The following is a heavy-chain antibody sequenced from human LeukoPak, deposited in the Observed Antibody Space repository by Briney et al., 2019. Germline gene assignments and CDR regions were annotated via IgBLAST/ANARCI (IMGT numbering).Heavy chain of an antibody. CDR3: ARASSGTQVAFDI. CDR1: GFTFSSYS. CDR2: IS. J-gene: IGHJ3*02. D-gene: IGHD1-26*01. Sequence: PGGSLRLSCAASGFTFSSYSMNWVRQAPGKGLEWVSSISYAGSVKGRFTISRDNAKNSVYLQMNSLRAEDTAVYYCARASSGTQVAFDIWGQGTMVTVSS. V-gene: IGHV3-21*01.